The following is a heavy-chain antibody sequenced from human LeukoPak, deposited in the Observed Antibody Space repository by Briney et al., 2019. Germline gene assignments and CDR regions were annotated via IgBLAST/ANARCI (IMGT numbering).Heavy chain of an antibody. CDR1: GFTFSSYS. D-gene: IGHD3-10*01. V-gene: IGHV3-48*04. J-gene: IGHJ4*02. CDR3: ARAPYYYGSRTPDY. CDR2: IGSSSSTI. Sequence: GGSLRLSCAASGFTFSSYSMNWVRQAPGKGLEWVSYIGSSSSTIYYGDSVKGRFTISRDNAKNSLYLQMNSLRAEDTAVYYCARAPYYYGSRTPDYWGQGTLVTVSS.